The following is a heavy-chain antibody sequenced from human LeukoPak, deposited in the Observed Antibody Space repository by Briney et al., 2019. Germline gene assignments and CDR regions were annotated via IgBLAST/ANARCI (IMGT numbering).Heavy chain of an antibody. CDR2: INPSGGST. V-gene: IGHV1-46*01. Sequence: ASVKVSCKASGYTFTSYYMHWVRQAPGQGLEWMGIINPSGGSTSYAQKFQGRVTMTRDTSKNQFSLKLSSVTAADTAVYYCARAYCSGGSCYSLSFGYWGQGTPVTVSS. D-gene: IGHD2-15*01. CDR1: GYTFTSYY. J-gene: IGHJ4*02. CDR3: ARAYCSGGSCYSLSFGY.